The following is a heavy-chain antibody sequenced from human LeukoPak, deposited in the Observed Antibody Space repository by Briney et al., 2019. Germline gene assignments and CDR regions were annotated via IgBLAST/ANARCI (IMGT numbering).Heavy chain of an antibody. D-gene: IGHD2-2*02. CDR3: AKAILSPLDY. Sequence: GRSLRLSCAASGFTFSSYAMHWVRQAPGKGLEYVSAISSNGGSTYYANSVKGRFTISRDNSKNTLYLQMGSLRAEDTAVYYCAKAILSPLDYWGQGTLVTVSS. CDR1: GFTFSSYA. CDR2: ISSNGGST. J-gene: IGHJ4*02. V-gene: IGHV3-64*01.